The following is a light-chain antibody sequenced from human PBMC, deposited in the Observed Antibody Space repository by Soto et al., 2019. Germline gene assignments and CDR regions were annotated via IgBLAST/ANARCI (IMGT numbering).Light chain of an antibody. Sequence: EIVMTHSPATLSVSPGERATLSCRASQSVSSNLAWYQQKPGQAPRLLIYGASTRATGVPARFSGSGSGTEFTLTISSPQSEDFAVYYCQQYNNWPKTFGQGTKV. CDR1: QSVSSN. CDR2: GAS. CDR3: QQYNNWPKT. V-gene: IGKV3-15*01. J-gene: IGKJ1*01.